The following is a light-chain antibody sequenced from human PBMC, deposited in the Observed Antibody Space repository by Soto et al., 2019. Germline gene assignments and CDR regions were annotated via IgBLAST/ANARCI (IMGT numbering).Light chain of an antibody. CDR2: GVT. Sequence: LTQPASVSGSPGQSITISCTGTSSDVGAYNYVSWYQQHPGEAPKLIIYGVTNRPSGVSYRFSGSKSDYTASLTISGLQAEDEADYYCSSYSTSFFYVFGTGTKVTVL. V-gene: IGLV2-14*01. J-gene: IGLJ1*01. CDR1: SSDVGAYNY. CDR3: SSYSTSFFYV.